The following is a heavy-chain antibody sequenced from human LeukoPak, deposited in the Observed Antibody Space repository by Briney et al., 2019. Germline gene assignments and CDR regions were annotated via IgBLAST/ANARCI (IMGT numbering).Heavy chain of an antibody. V-gene: IGHV1-69*13. J-gene: IGHJ5*02. D-gene: IGHD3-16*02. CDR3: ARTSYDYVWGSYRHAEYNWFDP. CDR2: IIPIFGTA. CDR1: GGTFISYA. Sequence: GASVKVSCKASGGTFISYAISWVRQAPGQGLEWMGGIIPIFGTANYAQKFQGRVTITADESTSTAYMELSRLRSEDTAVYYCARTSYDYVWGSYRHAEYNWFDPWGQGTLVTVSS.